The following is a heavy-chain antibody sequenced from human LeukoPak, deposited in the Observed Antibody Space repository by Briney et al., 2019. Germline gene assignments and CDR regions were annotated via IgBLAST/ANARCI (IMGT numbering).Heavy chain of an antibody. Sequence: PSETLSLTCTVSGGSISSYYWTWIRQPPGKGLEWIGYIYYSGRTNYNPSLKSRVTISVDTSKNQFSLKLSSVTAADTAVYYCATWNDGYYGMDVWGQGTTVTVSS. V-gene: IGHV4-59*08. CDR3: ATWNDGYYGMDV. D-gene: IGHD1-1*01. J-gene: IGHJ6*02. CDR2: IYYSGRT. CDR1: GGSISSYY.